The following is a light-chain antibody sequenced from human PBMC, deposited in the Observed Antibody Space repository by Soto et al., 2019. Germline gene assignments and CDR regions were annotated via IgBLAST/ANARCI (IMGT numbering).Light chain of an antibody. CDR1: QSVSSSY. Sequence: EIVMTQSPATLYVSPGERATLSCRASQSVSSSYLAWYQQKPGQAPRLLIYGASSRATGIPDRFSGSGSGTDFTLTISSLEPEDFAVYYCQQYGSSPTTFGQGTKVDI. CDR2: GAS. J-gene: IGKJ1*01. V-gene: IGKV3-20*01. CDR3: QQYGSSPTT.